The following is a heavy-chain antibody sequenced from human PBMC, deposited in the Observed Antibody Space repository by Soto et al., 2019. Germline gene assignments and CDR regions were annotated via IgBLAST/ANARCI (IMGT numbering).Heavy chain of an antibody. D-gene: IGHD3-3*01. V-gene: IGHV4-30-4*01. Sequence: LSLTCTVSGGSISSGDYHWSWIRQPPGKGLEWIGDIYASGSTYYTPSLKSRVTISPDTSKNQFSLKLSSVTAADTAVYYCARRPNYDFLSGYSFDYWGQGTLVTVSS. J-gene: IGHJ4*02. CDR3: ARRPNYDFLSGYSFDY. CDR1: GGSISSGDYH. CDR2: IYASGST.